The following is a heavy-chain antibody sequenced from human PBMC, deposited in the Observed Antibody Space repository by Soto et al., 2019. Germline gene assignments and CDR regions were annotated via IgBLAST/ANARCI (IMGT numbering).Heavy chain of an antibody. Sequence: ASVKVSCKASGYTFSSYGTTWVRQAPGQGLEWMGWISAYSGNTNYAQNLQGRVTMTTDTSTSTAYMELRSLRSDDTAVYYCARQNARAARGLGWFDPWGQGTLVTVSS. D-gene: IGHD6-6*01. V-gene: IGHV1-18*01. CDR2: ISAYSGNT. CDR1: GYTFSSYG. CDR3: ARQNARAARGLGWFDP. J-gene: IGHJ5*02.